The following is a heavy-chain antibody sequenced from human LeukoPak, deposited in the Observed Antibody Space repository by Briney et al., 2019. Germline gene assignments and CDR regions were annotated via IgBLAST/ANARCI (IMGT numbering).Heavy chain of an antibody. J-gene: IGHJ4*02. CDR3: ITVGLSGYYDGNGYYYFDH. Sequence: GRSLRLSCAASAFTFSSAWMSWVRQAPGKGLEWVGRIRSKTYSGTADYAAPVEVRFTISRDESKNNLYLQMNGLKTGDTALYYCITVGLSGYYDGNGYYYFDHWGQGTLVTVSS. V-gene: IGHV3-15*01. CDR1: AFTFSSAW. D-gene: IGHD3-22*01. CDR2: IRSKTYSGTA.